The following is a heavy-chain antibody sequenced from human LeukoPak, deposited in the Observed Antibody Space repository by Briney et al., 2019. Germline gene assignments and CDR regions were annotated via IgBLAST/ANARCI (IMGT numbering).Heavy chain of an antibody. CDR2: ISSSGSTI. CDR1: GFTFSDYY. V-gene: IGHV3-11*04. Sequence: GGSLRLSCAASGFTFSDYYMSWIRQAPGKGLEWVSYISSSGSTIYYAESVKGRFTISRDNAKNSLYLQMNSLRAEDTAVYYCARGGLPYYDFWSGYLGAFDIWGQGTMVTVSS. D-gene: IGHD3-3*01. CDR3: ARGGLPYYDFWSGYLGAFDI. J-gene: IGHJ3*02.